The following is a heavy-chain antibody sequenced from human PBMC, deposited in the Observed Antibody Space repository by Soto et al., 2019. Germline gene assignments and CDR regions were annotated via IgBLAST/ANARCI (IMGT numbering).Heavy chain of an antibody. D-gene: IGHD3-9*01. V-gene: IGHV4-59*01. J-gene: IGHJ6*02. CDR1: GGSISTYY. CDR2: IYFSGGT. CDR3: ARVGILTGYYKGLDV. Sequence: QEHLQESGPGLVKPSETLSLTCTVSGGSISTYYWSWIRQPPGKGLAWIGYIYFSGGTNYNPSLKSRVTISVDTSKNQFSLKLGSVTAADTAVYYCARVGILTGYYKGLDVWGQGTTVTVSS.